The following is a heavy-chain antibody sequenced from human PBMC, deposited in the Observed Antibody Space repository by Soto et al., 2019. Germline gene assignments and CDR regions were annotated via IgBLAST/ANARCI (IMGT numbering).Heavy chain of an antibody. D-gene: IGHD6-13*01. CDR3: AIEIGQQLVLGFDY. V-gene: IGHV3-9*01. J-gene: IGHJ4*02. Sequence: EVQLVESGGGLVQPGRSMRLSCAASGFTFDDYAMHWVRQAPGKGLEWVSGISWNSGSIGYADSVKGRFTISRDNAKNSLYLQMNSLRAEDTALYYCAIEIGQQLVLGFDYWGQGTLVTVSS. CDR2: ISWNSGSI. CDR1: GFTFDDYA.